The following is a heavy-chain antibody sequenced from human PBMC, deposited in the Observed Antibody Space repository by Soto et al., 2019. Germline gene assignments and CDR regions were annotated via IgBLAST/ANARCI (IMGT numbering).Heavy chain of an antibody. CDR1: GFTFSSYE. Sequence: PGGSLRLSCAASGFTFSSYEMNWVRQAPGKGLEWVSYISSSGSTIYYADSVKGRFTTSRDNAKNSLYLQMNSLRAEDTAVYYCAAARGGGTLYYYGMDVWGQGTTVTVSS. CDR2: ISSSGSTI. D-gene: IGHD3-16*01. J-gene: IGHJ6*02. CDR3: AAARGGGTLYYYGMDV. V-gene: IGHV3-48*03.